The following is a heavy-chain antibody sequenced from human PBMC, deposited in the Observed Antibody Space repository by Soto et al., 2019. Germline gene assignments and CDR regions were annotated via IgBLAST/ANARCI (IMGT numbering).Heavy chain of an antibody. J-gene: IGHJ3*02. CDR2: IWYDGSNK. D-gene: IGHD2-15*01. V-gene: IGHV3-33*01. CDR1: GFTFSSYG. CDR3: ARAEDIVVVVAATLGAFDI. Sequence: QVQLVESGGGVVQPGRSLRLSCAASGFTFSSYGMHWVRQAPGKGLEWVAVIWYDGSNKYYADSVKGRFTISRDNSKNTLYLKMNSLRAEDTAVYYCARAEDIVVVVAATLGAFDIWGQGTMVTVSS.